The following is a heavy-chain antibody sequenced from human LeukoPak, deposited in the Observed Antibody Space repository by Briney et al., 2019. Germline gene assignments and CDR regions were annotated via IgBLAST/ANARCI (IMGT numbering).Heavy chain of an antibody. CDR3: ARHREFSSSGNYFDY. D-gene: IGHD6-6*01. Sequence: SETLSLTCGVSRGSISSNYWSWIRQPPGKPLEWIGYIYYSGSTTYNPSLKSRVTISLDTSKNQLPLKLRSVTAADPTVYYCARHREFSSSGNYFDYWGKGNLVTVSS. V-gene: IGHV4-59*08. CDR1: RGSISSNY. CDR2: IYYSGST. J-gene: IGHJ4*02.